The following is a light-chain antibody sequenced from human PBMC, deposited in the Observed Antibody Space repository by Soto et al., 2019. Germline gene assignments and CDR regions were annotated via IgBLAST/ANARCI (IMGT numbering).Light chain of an antibody. Sequence: DIQMTQSPSTLSASVGDRVTITCRASQSINYWLAWYQQKPGKAPKLLIHDASTLKSGVPSRFSGSGYGTDFTLNISSRQPDDFATYDCQQYNSHPLTFGGGTKVDIK. CDR3: QQYNSHPLT. V-gene: IGKV1-5*01. CDR2: DAS. J-gene: IGKJ4*01. CDR1: QSINYW.